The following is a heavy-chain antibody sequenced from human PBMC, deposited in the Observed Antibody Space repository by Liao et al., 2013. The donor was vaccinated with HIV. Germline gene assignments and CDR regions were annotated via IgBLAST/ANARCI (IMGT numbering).Heavy chain of an antibody. CDR2: IYFSGNT. CDR3: ARGFWGSGLDS. D-gene: IGHD3-10*01. V-gene: IGHV4-4*07. CDR1: GGSINSNY. Sequence: QVQLQESGPGLVKPSETLSLTCTVSGGSINSNYWSWIRRPAGKGLEWIGRIYFSGNTDYSPSLKSRVTISLDTSKSQFSLNLNSVTAADTAVYYCARGFWGSGLDSWGQGTLVTGLL. J-gene: IGHJ4*02.